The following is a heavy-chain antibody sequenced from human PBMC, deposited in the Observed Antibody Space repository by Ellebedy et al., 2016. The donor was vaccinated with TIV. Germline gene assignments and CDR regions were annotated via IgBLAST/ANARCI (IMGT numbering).Heavy chain of an antibody. J-gene: IGHJ4*02. D-gene: IGHD2-2*01. CDR1: GFTVSSNY. CDR3: GWDCSSTSCRGGY. V-gene: IGHV4-39*02. CDR2: ISYSGGT. Sequence: ESLKISCAASGFTVSSNYMSWVRQPPGKGLEWIGSISYSGGTYYSPSLKSRVTISVDTSKNHFSLKLSSVTAADTAVYYCGWDCSSTSCRGGYWGRGTLVTVSS.